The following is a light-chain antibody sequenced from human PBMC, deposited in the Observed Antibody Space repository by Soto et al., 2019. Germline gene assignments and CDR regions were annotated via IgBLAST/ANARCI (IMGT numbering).Light chain of an antibody. CDR3: SSTSSSTRV. CDR2: DVN. Sequence: QSALTQPASVSGSPGQSITISCTGTSSDVGGYNYVSWYQQNPGKAPKLMIYDVNNRPSGVSYRFSGSKSGNTASLTISGLQAEDEADYYCSSTSSSTRVFGTGTKLTVL. V-gene: IGLV2-14*01. CDR1: SSDVGGYNY. J-gene: IGLJ1*01.